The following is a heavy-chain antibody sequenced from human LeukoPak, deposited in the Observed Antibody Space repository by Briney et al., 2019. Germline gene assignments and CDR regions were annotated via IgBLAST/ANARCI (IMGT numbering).Heavy chain of an antibody. D-gene: IGHD3-22*01. CDR3: AKDPTHYRVWDDYDSTVLSY. V-gene: IGHV3-30*02. CDR2: IRYDGSNK. CDR1: GFTFSSYG. Sequence: GGSLRLSCAASGFTFSSYGMHWVRQAPGKGLEWAASIRYDGSNKYYADSVKGRFTISRDNSKNTLYLQMNSLRAAATAVYYCAKDPTHYRVWDDYDSTVLSYWGQGTLVTVSS. J-gene: IGHJ4*02.